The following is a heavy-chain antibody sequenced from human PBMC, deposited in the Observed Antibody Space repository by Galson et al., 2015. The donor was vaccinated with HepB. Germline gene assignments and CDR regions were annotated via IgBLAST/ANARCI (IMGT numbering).Heavy chain of an antibody. CDR2: ISSSSSYI. CDR3: ARGRGGSGVDY. CDR1: GFTFSSYS. Sequence: SLRLSCAASGFTFSSYSMNWVRQAPGKGLEWVSSISSSSSYIYYADSVKGRFTISRDNAKNSLYLQMNSLRAEDTAVYYCARGRGGSGVDYWGQGTLVTVSS. J-gene: IGHJ4*02. V-gene: IGHV3-21*01. D-gene: IGHD3-10*01.